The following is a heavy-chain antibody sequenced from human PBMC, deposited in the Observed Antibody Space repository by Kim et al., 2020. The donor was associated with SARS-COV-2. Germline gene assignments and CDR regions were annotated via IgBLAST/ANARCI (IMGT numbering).Heavy chain of an antibody. CDR3: ASGSPRFLEWLSRGRYYYYYMDV. CDR1: GGSISSGGYS. CDR2: IYHSGST. J-gene: IGHJ6*03. D-gene: IGHD3-3*01. Sequence: SETLSLTCAVSGGSISSGGYSWSWIRQPPGKGLEWIGYIYHSGSTYYNPSLKSRVTISVDRSKNQFSLKLSSVTAADTAVYYCASGSPRFLEWLSRGRYYYYYMDVWGKGTTVTVSS. V-gene: IGHV4-30-2*01.